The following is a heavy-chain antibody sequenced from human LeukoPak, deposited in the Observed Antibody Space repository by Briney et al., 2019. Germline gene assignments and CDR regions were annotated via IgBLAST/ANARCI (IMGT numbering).Heavy chain of an antibody. D-gene: IGHD5/OR15-5a*01. CDR1: GYTFTAYF. V-gene: IGHV1-2*06. CDR3: ARDLSSTANWEFDY. Sequence: GASVKVSCKASGYTFTAYFIHWVRQAPGQGLGWMGRINLDSGGTYYTQKFQGRITMTRDTSISTAYVELNGLTSDDTAVYYCARDLSSTANWEFDYWGQGTLVTVSS. CDR2: INLDSGGT. J-gene: IGHJ4*02.